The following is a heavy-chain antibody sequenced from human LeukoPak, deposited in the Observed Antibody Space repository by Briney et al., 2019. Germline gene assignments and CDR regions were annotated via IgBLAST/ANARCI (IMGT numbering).Heavy chain of an antibody. J-gene: IGHJ6*02. Sequence: GESLKISCKGSGYNFPTYWIGWVRQMPGKGLEWMGIIYPSDSDTRYSPSFQGQVTISVDKSISTAYLQWSSLKASDTAIYFCARRPYYYGMDVWGQGTTVTVSS. CDR2: IYPSDSDT. CDR3: ARRPYYYGMDV. CDR1: GYNFPTYW. V-gene: IGHV5-51*01.